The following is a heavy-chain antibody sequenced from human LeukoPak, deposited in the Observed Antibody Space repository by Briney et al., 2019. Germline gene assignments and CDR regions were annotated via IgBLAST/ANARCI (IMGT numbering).Heavy chain of an antibody. CDR2: INWNGGST. CDR1: GFTFDDYG. V-gene: IGHV3-20*04. J-gene: IGHJ3*02. D-gene: IGHD3-10*01. Sequence: GGSLRLSCAASGFTFDDYGMSWVRQAPGKGLEWVSGINWNGGSTGYADSVKGRFTISRGNAKNSLYLQMNSLRAEDTALYYCARGPPYYYGSGSSLRGAFDIWGQGTMATVSS. CDR3: ARGPPYYYGSGSSLRGAFDI.